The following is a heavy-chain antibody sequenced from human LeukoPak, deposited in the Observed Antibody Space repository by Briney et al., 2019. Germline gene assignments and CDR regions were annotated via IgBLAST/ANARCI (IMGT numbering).Heavy chain of an antibody. D-gene: IGHD6-13*01. V-gene: IGHV1-2*06. CDR3: ARVIAAAGPYYFDY. CDR2: INPNSGGT. J-gene: IGHJ4*02. CDR1: GYTFTGYY. Sequence: VKVSCKASGYTFTGYYMHWVRQAPGQGLEWMGRINPNSGGTNYAQKFQGRVTMTRDTSISTAYMELSRLRSDDTAVYYCARVIAAAGPYYFDYWGQGALVTVSS.